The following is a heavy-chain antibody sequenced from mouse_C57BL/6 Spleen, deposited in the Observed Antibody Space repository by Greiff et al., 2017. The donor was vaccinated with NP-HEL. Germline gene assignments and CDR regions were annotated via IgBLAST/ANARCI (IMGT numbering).Heavy chain of an antibody. CDR3: ARGYYGSSYDDYAMDY. CDR2: INPSSGYT. Sequence: VQLQQSGAELAKPGASVKLSCKASGYTFTSYWMHWVKQRPGQGLEWIGYINPSSGYTKYNQKFKDKATLTADKSSSTAYMQLSSLTYEDSAVYHCARGYYGSSYDDYAMDYWGQGTSVTVSS. J-gene: IGHJ4*01. V-gene: IGHV1-7*01. D-gene: IGHD1-1*01. CDR1: GYTFTSYW.